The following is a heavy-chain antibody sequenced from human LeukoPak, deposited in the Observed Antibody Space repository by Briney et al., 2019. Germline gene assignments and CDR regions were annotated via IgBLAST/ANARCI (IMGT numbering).Heavy chain of an antibody. D-gene: IGHD3-22*01. CDR3: ARVNDMWLPHNWFDP. Sequence: PSETLSLTCTVSGRSISSYYWSWIRQPAGKGLEWIGRIYTSGSTNYNPSLKSRVTMSVDTSKNQFSLKLSSVTAADTAVYYCARVNDMWLPHNWFDPWGQGTLVTVSS. V-gene: IGHV4-4*07. CDR2: IYTSGST. J-gene: IGHJ5*02. CDR1: GRSISSYY.